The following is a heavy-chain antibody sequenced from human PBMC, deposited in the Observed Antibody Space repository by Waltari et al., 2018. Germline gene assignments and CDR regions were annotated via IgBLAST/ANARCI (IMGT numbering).Heavy chain of an antibody. CDR2: ISSSGPTI. CDR3: ARVWGVTTSDF. V-gene: IGHV3-48*03. CDR1: GFSLSDYG. D-gene: IGHD4-17*01. J-gene: IGHJ4*02. Sequence: EVQLVESGGGLVQPGGSLRLSCAASGFSLSDYGMNWVRQAPGKGLEWLSFISSSGPTIHYADSVKGRFTVSRDNTKNSLSLQMSSLRAEDTAVYYCARVWGVTTSDFWGQGTLVTVSS.